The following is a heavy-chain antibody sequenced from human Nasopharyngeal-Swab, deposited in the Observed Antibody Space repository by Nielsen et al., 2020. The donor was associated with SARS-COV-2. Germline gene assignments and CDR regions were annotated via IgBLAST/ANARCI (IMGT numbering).Heavy chain of an antibody. CDR2: ISSSGSTI. CDR3: AVSPCYYGDYDCYYYMDV. J-gene: IGHJ6*03. V-gene: IGHV3-48*03. CDR1: GFTFSSYE. D-gene: IGHD4-17*01. Sequence: GGSLRLSCAASGFTFSSYEMNWVRQAPGKGLEWVSYISSSGSTIYYADSVKGRFTISRDNSKNTLYLQMNSLRAEDTAVYYCAVSPCYYGDYDCYYYMDVWGKGTTVTVSS.